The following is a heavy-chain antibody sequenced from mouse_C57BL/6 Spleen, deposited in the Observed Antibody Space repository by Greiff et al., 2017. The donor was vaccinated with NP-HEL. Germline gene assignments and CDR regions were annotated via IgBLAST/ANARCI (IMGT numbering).Heavy chain of an antibody. CDR1: GFTFSDYG. J-gene: IGHJ4*01. CDR3: ARNDDGGSFYYAMDY. D-gene: IGHD2-12*01. V-gene: IGHV5-17*01. CDR2: ISSGSSTI. Sequence: EVMLVESGGGLVKPGGSLKLSCAASGFTFSDYGMHWVRQAPEKGLEWVAYISSGSSTIYYADTVKGRFTISRDNAKNTLFLQMTSLRSEDTAMYYCARNDDGGSFYYAMDYWGQGTSVTVSS.